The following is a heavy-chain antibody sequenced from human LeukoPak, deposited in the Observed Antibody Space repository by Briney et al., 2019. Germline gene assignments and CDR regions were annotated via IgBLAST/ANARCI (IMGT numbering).Heavy chain of an antibody. CDR2: IYTAGTT. J-gene: IGHJ6*02. D-gene: IGHD3-10*01. Sequence: GGSLRLSCAASGFTVSSNYMSWVRQAPGKGLEWVSVIYTAGTTYYADSVKGRFTISRDSSKNTLYLQVNSLRAEHTAVYYCARITAYYYYAMDVWGHGTTVTVSS. CDR1: GFTVSSNY. CDR3: ARITAYYYYAMDV. V-gene: IGHV3-53*01.